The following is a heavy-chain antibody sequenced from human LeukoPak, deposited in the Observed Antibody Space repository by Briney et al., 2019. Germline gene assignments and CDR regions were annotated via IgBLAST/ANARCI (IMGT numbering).Heavy chain of an antibody. Sequence: SETLSLPCAVYGGSFSGYYWSWIRPPPGKGLEWIGEINHSGSTNYNPSIKSRVTISVDTSKNQFSLKMSSVTAADTAVYYCARYASDWLSPFDYWGQGTLVTVSS. D-gene: IGHD3/OR15-3a*01. CDR2: INHSGST. CDR1: GGSFSGYY. V-gene: IGHV4-34*01. CDR3: ARYASDWLSPFDY. J-gene: IGHJ4*02.